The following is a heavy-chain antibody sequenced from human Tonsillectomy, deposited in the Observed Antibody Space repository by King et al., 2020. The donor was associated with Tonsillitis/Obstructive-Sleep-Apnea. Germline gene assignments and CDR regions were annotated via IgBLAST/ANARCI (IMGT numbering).Heavy chain of an antibody. V-gene: IGHV3-66*01. D-gene: IGHD7-27*01. Sequence: VQLVESGGGLVQPGGSLRLSCAASGFTVSSNYMSWVRQDPGKGLEWVSLIYSDGSTYYADSVKGRFSISRDNSKNTLYLQMNSLRAEDTSVYYCERDRPPPNLGFDYWGQGTLVTVSS. J-gene: IGHJ4*02. CDR2: IYSDGST. CDR3: ERDRPPPNLGFDY. CDR1: GFTVSSNY.